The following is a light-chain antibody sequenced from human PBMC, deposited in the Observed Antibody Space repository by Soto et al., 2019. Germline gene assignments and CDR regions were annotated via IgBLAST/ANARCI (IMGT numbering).Light chain of an antibody. V-gene: IGKV3-20*01. J-gene: IGKJ2*01. CDR2: GAS. CDR1: QSVSSSY. CDR3: QQYGSSPHT. Sequence: EIGLTQSPATLSLSPGERATLSCRASQSVSSSYLAWYQQKPGQAPRLLIYGASSRATGIPDRFSGSGSGTDFTLTISRLEPEDFAVYYCQQYGSSPHTFGQGTKVDIK.